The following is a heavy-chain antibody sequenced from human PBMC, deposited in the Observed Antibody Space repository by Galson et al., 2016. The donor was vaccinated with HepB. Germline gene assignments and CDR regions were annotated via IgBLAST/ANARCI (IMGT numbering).Heavy chain of an antibody. D-gene: IGHD4-11*01. CDR3: AKAASNYGYRLGIDV. V-gene: IGHV3-30*18. CDR1: GLTFGNYG. Sequence: SLRLSCAASGLTFGNYGMHWVRQAPGKGLEWVAVISHDGTNKFHTDSVKGRFTISRDSPKNTLYLQMNSLRAEDTAVYYCAKAASNYGYRLGIDVWGQGTTVTVSS. J-gene: IGHJ6*02. CDR2: ISHDGTNK.